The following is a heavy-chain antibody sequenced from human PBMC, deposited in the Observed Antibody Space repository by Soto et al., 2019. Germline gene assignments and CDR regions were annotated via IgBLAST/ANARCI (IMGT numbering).Heavy chain of an antibody. CDR2: VWYDGGNQ. Sequence: QVQLVESGGGVVQPGRSLRLSCAASGFTFSSYGMHWVRQAPGKGLEWVALVWYDGGNQYYADSVKGRFTISRDNSKNTLYLQMNSLRDEDTAVYYCVRAAGYSGNDYVYYYGMDVWGQGTTVTVSS. V-gene: IGHV3-33*01. D-gene: IGHD5-12*01. CDR1: GFTFSSYG. CDR3: VRAAGYSGNDYVYYYGMDV. J-gene: IGHJ6*02.